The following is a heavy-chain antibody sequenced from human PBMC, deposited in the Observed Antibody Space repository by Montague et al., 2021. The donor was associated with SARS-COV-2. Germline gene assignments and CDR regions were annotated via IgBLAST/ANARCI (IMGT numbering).Heavy chain of an antibody. CDR3: ARHDNREGGFDI. CDR1: GGSFSDYF. Sequence: SETLSLTCAVYGGSFSDYFWTWIRQPPGKGLEWIGEINHRGTSNYNPSLKSRVSISVDTSKNQFSLYLGSVTAADAAVYYCARHDNREGGFDIWGQGTKVIVSS. D-gene: IGHD3-22*01. V-gene: IGHV4-34*01. J-gene: IGHJ3*02. CDR2: INHRGTS.